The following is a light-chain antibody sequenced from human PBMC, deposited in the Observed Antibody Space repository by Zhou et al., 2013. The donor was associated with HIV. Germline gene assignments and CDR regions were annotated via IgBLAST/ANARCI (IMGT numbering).Light chain of an antibody. V-gene: IGKV3-20*01. Sequence: ENVLTQSPGTLSLSPGEGATLSCRASQTFSSNYLAWYQQKPGQAPRLLIYDASSRATGIPDRFSGSGSGTDFTLTISRLEPEDFAVYYCQHYGSSPTFGQGTKLEIK. CDR1: QTFSSNY. J-gene: IGKJ2*01. CDR2: DAS. CDR3: QHYGSSPT.